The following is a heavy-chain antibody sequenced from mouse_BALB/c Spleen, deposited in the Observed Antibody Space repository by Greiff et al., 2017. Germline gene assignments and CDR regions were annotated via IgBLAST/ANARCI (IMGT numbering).Heavy chain of an antibody. Sequence: EVKLMESGGDLVKPGGSLKLSCAASGFTFSSYGMSWVRQTPDKRLEWVATISSGGSYTYYPDSVKGRFTISRDNAKNTLYLQMSSLKSEDTAMYYCARQHCNYYFDYWGQGTTLTVSS. CDR2: ISSGGSYT. CDR1: GFTFSSYG. V-gene: IGHV5-6*01. CDR3: ARQHCNYYFDY. D-gene: IGHD2-1*01. J-gene: IGHJ2*01.